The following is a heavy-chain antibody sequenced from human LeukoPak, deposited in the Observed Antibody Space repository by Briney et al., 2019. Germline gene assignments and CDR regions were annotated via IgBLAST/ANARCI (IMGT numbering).Heavy chain of an antibody. D-gene: IGHD4-17*01. CDR1: GGSISSSSYY. CDR3: ASSPDYGDYGPLDY. V-gene: IGHV4-39*07. CDR2: IYYSGST. J-gene: IGHJ4*02. Sequence: SETLSLTCTVSGGSISSSSYYWGWIRQPPGKGLEWIGSIYYSGSTYYNPSLKSRVTISVDRSKNQFSLKLSSVTAADTAVYYCASSPDYGDYGPLDYWGQGTLVTVSS.